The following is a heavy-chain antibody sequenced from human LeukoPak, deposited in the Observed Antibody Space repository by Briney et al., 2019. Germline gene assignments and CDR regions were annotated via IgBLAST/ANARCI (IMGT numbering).Heavy chain of an antibody. J-gene: IGHJ3*02. V-gene: IGHV3-23*01. Sequence: PGGSLRLSCAASGFTFSSYSMNWVRQAPGKGLEWVSAISGSGGSTYYADSVKGRFTISRDNSKNTLYLQMNSLRAEDTAVYYCAKGYLVGATLYAFDIWGQGTMVTVSS. D-gene: IGHD1-26*01. CDR3: AKGYLVGATLYAFDI. CDR1: GFTFSSYS. CDR2: ISGSGGST.